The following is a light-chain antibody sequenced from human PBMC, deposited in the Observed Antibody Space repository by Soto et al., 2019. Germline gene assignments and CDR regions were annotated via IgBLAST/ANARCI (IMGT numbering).Light chain of an antibody. Sequence: DIQMTQSPSSLSASVGDRVTITCRASQRITSYLNWYQQKPGKAPNLLIYSASALQSGVASRFSGGGYGTDFILTIGGLQPEDFATYYCQQTDSTPATFGQGTRLDIK. CDR2: SAS. CDR3: QQTDSTPAT. J-gene: IGKJ5*01. V-gene: IGKV1-39*01. CDR1: QRITSY.